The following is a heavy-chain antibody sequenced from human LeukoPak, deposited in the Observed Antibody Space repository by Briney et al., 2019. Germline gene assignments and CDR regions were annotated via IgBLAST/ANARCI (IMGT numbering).Heavy chain of an antibody. J-gene: IGHJ4*02. CDR1: GFTFSNYG. CDR3: ARANTIFGAVIPPDY. CDR2: ISYDGSNK. V-gene: IGHV3-30*03. D-gene: IGHD3-3*01. Sequence: QTGGSLRLSCAASGFTFSNYGMHWVRQAPGKGLEWVSFISYDGSNKYYADSVKGRFTISRDNAKNSLYLQMKSLRAEDAAVYYCARANTIFGAVIPPDYWGQGTLVTVSS.